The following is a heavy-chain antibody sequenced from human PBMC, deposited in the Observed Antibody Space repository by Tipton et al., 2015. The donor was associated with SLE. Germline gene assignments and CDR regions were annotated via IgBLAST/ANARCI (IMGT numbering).Heavy chain of an antibody. D-gene: IGHD3-10*01. V-gene: IGHV4-59*08. CDR1: GGSISSYY. J-gene: IGHJ4*02. Sequence: GLVKPSETLSLTCTVSGGSISSYYWSWIRQPPGKGLEWIGYIYYSGGTNYNPSLKSRVTISVDTAKNQFSLKLTSVTAADTAVYYCARLDTGGSGSYVRFDYWGQGTLVTVSS. CDR3: ARLDTGGSGSYVRFDY. CDR2: IYYSGGT.